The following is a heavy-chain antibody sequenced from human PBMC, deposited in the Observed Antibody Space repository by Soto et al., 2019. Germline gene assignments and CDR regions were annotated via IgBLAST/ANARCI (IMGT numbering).Heavy chain of an antibody. V-gene: IGHV4-30-4*01. Sequence: SETLSLTCSVSGGSISSGDYYWNWIRQPPGKGLEWIGHINYSGSTYYNSSLKSRVTISLDTSKNQFSLKLSSVTAADTAVYYCARELGLLWFGGNWFDPWGQGTLVTVSS. CDR2: INYSGST. D-gene: IGHD3-10*01. CDR1: GGSISSGDYY. J-gene: IGHJ5*02. CDR3: ARELGLLWFGGNWFDP.